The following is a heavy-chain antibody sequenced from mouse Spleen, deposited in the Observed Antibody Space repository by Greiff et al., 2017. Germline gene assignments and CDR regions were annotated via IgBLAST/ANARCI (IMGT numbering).Heavy chain of an antibody. Sequence: EVHLVESGGGLVKLGGSLKLSCAASGFTFSSYAMSWVRQTPEKRLEWVATISSGGGNTYYPDSVKGRFTISRDNAKNTLYLQMSSLKSEDTAMYYCARRGNYPYYFDYWGQGTTLTVSS. J-gene: IGHJ2*01. CDR1: GFTFSSYA. D-gene: IGHD2-1*01. CDR2: ISSGGGNT. CDR3: ARRGNYPYYFDY. V-gene: IGHV5-9-3*01.